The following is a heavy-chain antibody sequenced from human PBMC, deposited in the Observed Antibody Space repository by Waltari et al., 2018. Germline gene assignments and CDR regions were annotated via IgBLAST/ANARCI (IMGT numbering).Heavy chain of an antibody. V-gene: IGHV3-74*01. CDR3: ARVATKTYSSPVPGRPYYYGMDV. J-gene: IGHJ6*02. CDR2: IRRDGRSG. CDR1: GFTFSRYW. Sequence: EEQLVESGGGLAHPGESLRLSCAASGFTFSRYWMDWVRQAPGKGLVWVSRIRRDGRSGTYADSGEGRFTISRDNAKNTLYGQMNVLRAEDTAVYYCARVATKTYSSPVPGRPYYYGMDVWGQGTTVTVSS. D-gene: IGHD3-22*01.